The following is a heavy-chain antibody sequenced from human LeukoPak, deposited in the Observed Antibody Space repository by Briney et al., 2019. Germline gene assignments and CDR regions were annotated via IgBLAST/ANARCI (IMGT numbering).Heavy chain of an antibody. J-gene: IGHJ5*02. CDR3: GRHGASGSFLSWLDP. CDR2: VYYSGST. CDR1: GGSIRSSYYY. V-gene: IGHV4-39*01. Sequence: SETLSLTCTVSGGSIRSSYYYWGWIRQPPGKGLEWIGNVYYSGSTYYNPSLKSRVTISVDTSNNQFSLKLTSVTAADTAMYYCGRHGASGSFLSWLDPWGQGILVTVSS. D-gene: IGHD1-26*01.